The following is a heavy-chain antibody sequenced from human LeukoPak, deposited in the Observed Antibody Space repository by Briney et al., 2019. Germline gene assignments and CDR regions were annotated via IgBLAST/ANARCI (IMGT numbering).Heavy chain of an antibody. D-gene: IGHD4-17*01. CDR2: IYYSGST. CDR3: ARQARGLGVTTWYFDY. V-gene: IGHV4-61*08. CDR1: GGSISSGGYY. J-gene: IGHJ4*02. Sequence: SQTLSLTCTVSGGSISSGGYYWSWIRQPPGKGLEWIGYIYYSGSTNYNPSLKSRVTISVDTSKNQFSLKLSSVTAADTAVYYCARQARGLGVTTWYFDYWGQGTLVTVSS.